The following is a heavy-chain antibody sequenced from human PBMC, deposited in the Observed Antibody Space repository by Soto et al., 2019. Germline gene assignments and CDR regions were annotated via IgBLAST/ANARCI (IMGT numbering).Heavy chain of an antibody. CDR3: ERAYSSSPLGWFDP. D-gene: IGHD6-6*01. Sequence: QVQLVQSGAEVKKPGASVKVSCKSSGYTFTSYGISWVRQAPGQGLEWMGWISAYNGNTNYAQKLQGRVTMTTDTPTSTAYRELSSLRSDDTAVYYSERAYSSSPLGWFDPWGQGTLVTVSS. CDR1: GYTFTSYG. CDR2: ISAYNGNT. J-gene: IGHJ5*02. V-gene: IGHV1-18*04.